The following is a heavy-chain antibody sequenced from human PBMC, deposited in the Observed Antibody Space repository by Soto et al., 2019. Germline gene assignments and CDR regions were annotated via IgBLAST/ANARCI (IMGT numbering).Heavy chain of an antibody. J-gene: IGHJ6*02. CDR3: ARSTLAVPAHYYYYYGMDV. Sequence: QVQLVESGGGVVQPGRSLRLSCAASGFTFSSYGMHWVRQAPGKGLEWVAVIWYDGSNKYYADSVKGRFTISRDNSKNTLYLQMNSLRAQVPAVYYCARSTLAVPAHYYYYYGMDVWGQGTTVTVSS. CDR1: GFTFSSYG. CDR2: IWYDGSNK. D-gene: IGHD6-19*01. V-gene: IGHV3-33*01.